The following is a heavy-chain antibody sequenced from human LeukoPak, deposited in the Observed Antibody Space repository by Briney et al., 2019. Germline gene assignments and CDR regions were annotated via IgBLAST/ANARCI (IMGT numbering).Heavy chain of an antibody. J-gene: IGHJ5*02. D-gene: IGHD6-13*01. CDR1: GGSISSYY. V-gene: IGHV4-39*01. Sequence: TSETLSLTCTVSGGSISSYYWGWIRQPPGNGLEWIGTIYYGGSTYYNPSLKSRVTISVDTSKNQFSLKLSSVTAADTAVYYCARHRGQLETGWFDPWGQGTLVTVSS. CDR2: IYYGGST. CDR3: ARHRGQLETGWFDP.